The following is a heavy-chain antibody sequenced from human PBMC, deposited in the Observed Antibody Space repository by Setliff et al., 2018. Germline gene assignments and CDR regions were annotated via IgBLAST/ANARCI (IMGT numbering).Heavy chain of an antibody. Sequence: ASVKVSCKASGYTFSHSGITWVRQAPGQGLEWMGWISVYTGNTNYAPKLQGRVTMTTDASTSTAYMELRGLTSDDTAVYYRSRLVRYCSKTTCQTASGAELWGQGTLVTVSS. CDR1: GYTFSHSG. CDR3: SRLVRYCSKTTCQTASGAEL. V-gene: IGHV1-18*01. J-gene: IGHJ4*02. D-gene: IGHD2-8*01. CDR2: ISVYTGNT.